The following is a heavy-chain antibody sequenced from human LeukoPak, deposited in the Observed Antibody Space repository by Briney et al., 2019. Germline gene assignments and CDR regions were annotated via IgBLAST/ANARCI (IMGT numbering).Heavy chain of an antibody. J-gene: IGHJ6*03. CDR2: IYTSGST. V-gene: IGHV4-61*02. CDR3: ARAPATVTKGYYYYMDV. CDR1: GGSISSGSYY. D-gene: IGHD4-17*01. Sequence: SQTLSLTCTVSGGSISSGSYYWNWIRQPAGKGLEWIGRIYTSGSTNYNPSLKSRVTMSVDTSKNQFSLKLSSVTAADTAVYYCARAPATVTKGYYYYMDVWGKGTTVTVSS.